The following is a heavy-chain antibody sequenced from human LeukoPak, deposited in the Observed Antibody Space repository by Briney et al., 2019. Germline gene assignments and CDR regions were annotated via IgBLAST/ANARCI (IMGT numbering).Heavy chain of an antibody. CDR1: GYSFTSFW. D-gene: IGHD6-19*01. J-gene: IGHJ4*02. CDR2: ISPGDSNT. V-gene: IGHV5-51*01. CDR3: ARGMAVGGIRELDY. Sequence: GESLQISCKTSGYSFTSFWIGWVRPLPGKGLEWMGIISPGDSNTKYSPSFQGQVTIAVDKSISTAYLQWSSLKASDTAVYYCARGMAVGGIRELDYWGQGTLVTVSS.